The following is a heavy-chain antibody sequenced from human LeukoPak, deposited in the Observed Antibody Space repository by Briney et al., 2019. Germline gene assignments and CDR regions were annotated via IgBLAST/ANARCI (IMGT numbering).Heavy chain of an antibody. CDR2: IYHSGSS. D-gene: IGHD4-17*01. CDR1: GDSINNYY. CDR3: ARGNYGDSY. J-gene: IGHJ4*02. V-gene: IGHV4-59*13. Sequence: SETLSLTCTVSGDSINNYYWSWIRQPPGRGLEWIGRIYHSGSSNYNPSLKSRVTISIDTSKNQLSLKLGSVTAADTAMYYCARGNYGDSYWGQGTLVTVSS.